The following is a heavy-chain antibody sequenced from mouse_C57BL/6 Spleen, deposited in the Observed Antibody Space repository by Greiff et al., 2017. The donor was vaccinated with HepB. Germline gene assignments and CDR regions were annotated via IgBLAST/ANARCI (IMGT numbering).Heavy chain of an antibody. V-gene: IGHV1-81*01. Sequence: QVQLKQSGAELARPGASVKLSCKASGYTFTSYGISWVKQRTGQGLELIGEIYPRSGNTYYNEKFKGKATLTADKSSSTAYMELRSLTSEDSAVYFCARFDVYFDYWGQGTTLTVSS. CDR2: IYPRSGNT. CDR3: ARFDVYFDY. D-gene: IGHD2-3*01. CDR1: GYTFTSYG. J-gene: IGHJ2*01.